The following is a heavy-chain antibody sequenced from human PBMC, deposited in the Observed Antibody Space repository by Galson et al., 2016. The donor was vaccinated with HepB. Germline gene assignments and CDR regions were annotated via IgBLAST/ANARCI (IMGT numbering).Heavy chain of an antibody. J-gene: IGHJ3*02. CDR1: GFTFSDYY. CDR3: ARNKAVVVIASNAFDI. D-gene: IGHD3-22*01. CDR2: ISSSGSTI. Sequence: LRLSCAVSGFTFSDYYMSWIRQAPGKGLEWISDISSSGSTIYYADSVKGRFTIARDNAKNSLYLQMSSLRAEDTAVYYCARNKAVVVIASNAFDIWGQGTMDTVSS. V-gene: IGHV3-11*01.